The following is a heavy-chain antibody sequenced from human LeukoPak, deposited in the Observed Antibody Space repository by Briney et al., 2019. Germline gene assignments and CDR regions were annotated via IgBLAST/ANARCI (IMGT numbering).Heavy chain of an antibody. CDR1: GFTFSSYT. D-gene: IGHD3-22*01. Sequence: GRSLRLSCAASGFTFSSYTMHWVRQAPGKGLEWVAVIWYDGSNKYYADSVKGRFTISRDNSKNTLYLQMNCLRAEDTAVYYCARAPHYYDSSGYNAPFDYWGQGTLVTVSS. V-gene: IGHV3-33*08. CDR2: IWYDGSNK. J-gene: IGHJ4*02. CDR3: ARAPHYYDSSGYNAPFDY.